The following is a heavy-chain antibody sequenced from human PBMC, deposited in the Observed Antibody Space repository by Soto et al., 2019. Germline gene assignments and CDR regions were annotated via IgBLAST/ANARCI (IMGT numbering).Heavy chain of an antibody. J-gene: IGHJ4*02. V-gene: IGHV4-59*01. D-gene: IGHD4-17*01. CDR3: ARALRDDYGPPDWGYYFDY. CDR1: GGSFSSYY. Sequence: SETLSLTCTVSGGSFSSYYWSWIRQPPGKGLEWIGYIYYSGSTNYNPSLKSRVTISVDTSKNQFSLKLSSVTAADTAVYYCARALRDDYGPPDWGYYFDYWGQGTLVTVSS. CDR2: IYYSGST.